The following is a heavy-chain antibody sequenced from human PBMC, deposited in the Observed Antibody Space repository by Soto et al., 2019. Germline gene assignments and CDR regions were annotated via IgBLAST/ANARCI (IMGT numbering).Heavy chain of an antibody. CDR2: IYNSGTT. CDR3: ARDPAP. Sequence: QVQLQESGPGLVKPSETLSLTCTVSGGSITRGGYYWSWIRPHPGKGLEWFGYIYNSGTTYYNPSLKSRVTISVDTAKNQFSLKLTSVTAADTAVYYCARDPAPWGQGTLVTVSS. J-gene: IGHJ5*02. V-gene: IGHV4-31*03. CDR1: GGSITRGGYY.